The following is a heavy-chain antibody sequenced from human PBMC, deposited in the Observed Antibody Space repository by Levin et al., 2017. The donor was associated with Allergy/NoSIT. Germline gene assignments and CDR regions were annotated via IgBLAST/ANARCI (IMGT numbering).Heavy chain of an antibody. CDR2: IYHSGST. Sequence: SQTLSLTCAVSGGSISSGGYSWSWIRQPPGKGLEWIGYIYHSGSTYYNPSLKSRVTISVDRSKNQFSLKLSSVTAADTAVYYCARTRYSSSSKLFDPWGQGTLVTVSS. D-gene: IGHD6-6*01. CDR1: GGSISSGGYS. CDR3: ARTRYSSSSKLFDP. V-gene: IGHV4-30-2*01. J-gene: IGHJ5*02.